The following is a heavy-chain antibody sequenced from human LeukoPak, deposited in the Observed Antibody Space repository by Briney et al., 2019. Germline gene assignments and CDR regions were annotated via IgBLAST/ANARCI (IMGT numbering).Heavy chain of an antibody. CDR1: GFTFSSYA. V-gene: IGHV3-30*04. CDR2: ISYDGSNK. CDR3: ARDRYYYDSSGYYHYFDY. Sequence: GGSLTLSCAASGFTFSSYAMHWVRQAPGKGLEWVAVISYDGSNKYYADSVKGRFTISRDNSKNTLYLQMNSLRAEDTAVYYCARDRYYYDSSGYYHYFDYWGQGTLVTVSS. J-gene: IGHJ4*02. D-gene: IGHD3-22*01.